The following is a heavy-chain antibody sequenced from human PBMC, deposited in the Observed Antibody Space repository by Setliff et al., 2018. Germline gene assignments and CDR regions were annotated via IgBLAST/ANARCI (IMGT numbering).Heavy chain of an antibody. J-gene: IGHJ6*02. CDR3: ARDRTAYNYGMDV. CDR1: GDSFSDYY. V-gene: IGHV4-59*01. D-gene: IGHD5-18*01. CDR2: IYHNGNT. Sequence: SETLSLTCAVYGDSFSDYYWSWIRQPPGKGLEWIGYIYHNGNTNFNPSIKSRVNMSVDTSKNQFVLNLKAVTAADTAVYYCARDRTAYNYGMDVWGQGTTVTVSS.